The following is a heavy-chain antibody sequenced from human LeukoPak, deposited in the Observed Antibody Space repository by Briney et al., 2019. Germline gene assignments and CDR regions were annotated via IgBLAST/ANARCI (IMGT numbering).Heavy chain of an antibody. J-gene: IGHJ4*02. Sequence: ASVKVSCKASGFTFTSSAMQLVRQARGQRLEWIGWIVVGSGNTNYAQKFQERVTITRDMSTSTAYMELSSLRSEDTAVYYCAAESYCSSTSCYNWGQGTLVTVSS. V-gene: IGHV1-58*02. CDR1: GFTFTSSA. D-gene: IGHD2-2*02. CDR2: IVVGSGNT. CDR3: AAESYCSSTSCYN.